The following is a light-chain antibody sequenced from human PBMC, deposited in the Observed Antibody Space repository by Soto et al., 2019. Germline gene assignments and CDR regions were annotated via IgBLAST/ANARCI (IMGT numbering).Light chain of an antibody. Sequence: EVVMTQSPASLSASPGERATLSCRASQSFSSTYLAWYQQKPGQAPRLLIYGASSRATGIPDRFSGGGSGTDFSLTISRLDPEDFAVYYCQQYSSSPITFGQGTRLEI. V-gene: IGKV3-20*01. J-gene: IGKJ5*01. CDR1: QSFSSTY. CDR3: QQYSSSPIT. CDR2: GAS.